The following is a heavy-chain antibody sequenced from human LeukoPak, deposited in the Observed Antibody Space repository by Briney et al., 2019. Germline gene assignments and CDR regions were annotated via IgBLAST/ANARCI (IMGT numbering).Heavy chain of an antibody. J-gene: IGHJ5*02. D-gene: IGHD3-22*01. V-gene: IGHV3-30*04. CDR2: ISYDGSNK. Sequence: GRSLRLSCAASGFTFSSYAMHWVRQAPGKGLEWVAVISYDGSNKYYADSVKGRFTISRDNSKNTLYLQMNSLRAEDTAVYYCARDPAAYYYDSSGYPHHWGKGTLVTVSS. CDR3: ARDPAAYYYDSSGYPHH. CDR1: GFTFSSYA.